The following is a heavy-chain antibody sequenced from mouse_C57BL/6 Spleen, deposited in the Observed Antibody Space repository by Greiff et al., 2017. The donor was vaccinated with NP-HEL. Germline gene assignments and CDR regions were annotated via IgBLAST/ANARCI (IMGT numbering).Heavy chain of an antibody. J-gene: IGHJ2*01. CDR1: GYTFTDYE. D-gene: IGHD2-2*01. Sequence: VQLQQSGAELVRPGASVTLSCKASGYTFTDYEMHWVKQTPVHGLEWIGAIDPETGGTAYNQKFKGKAILTADKSSSTAYMELRSLTSEDSAVYYCTRRGSTMVTTSDYWGQGTTLTVSS. CDR2: IDPETGGT. CDR3: TRRGSTMVTTSDY. V-gene: IGHV1-15*01.